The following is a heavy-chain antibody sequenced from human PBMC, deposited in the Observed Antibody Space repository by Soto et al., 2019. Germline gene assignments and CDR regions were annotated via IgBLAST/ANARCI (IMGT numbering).Heavy chain of an antibody. Sequence: SETLSLTCAVYGGSFSGYYWTWIRQPPGKGPEWIGYIYYSGSTNYNPSLKSRVNKSVDTSKNQFSLKLSSVTAADTAVYYCARRWGPTFDYWGQGTLVTVSS. V-gene: IGHV4-59*01. J-gene: IGHJ4*02. D-gene: IGHD1-26*01. CDR2: IYYSGST. CDR3: ARRWGPTFDY. CDR1: GGSFSGYY.